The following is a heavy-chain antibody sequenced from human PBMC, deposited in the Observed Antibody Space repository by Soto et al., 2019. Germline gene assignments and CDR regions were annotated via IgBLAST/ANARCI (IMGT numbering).Heavy chain of an antibody. CDR2: IIPILGIA. CDR1: GGTFSSYT. J-gene: IGHJ5*02. Sequence: GASVKVSCKASGGTFSSYTISWVRQAPGQGLEWMGRIIPILGIANYAQKFQGRVTITADKSTSTAYMELSSLRSEDTAVYYCARARGYSGYDSGFDPWGQGTLVTVSS. D-gene: IGHD5-12*01. CDR3: ARARGYSGYDSGFDP. V-gene: IGHV1-69*02.